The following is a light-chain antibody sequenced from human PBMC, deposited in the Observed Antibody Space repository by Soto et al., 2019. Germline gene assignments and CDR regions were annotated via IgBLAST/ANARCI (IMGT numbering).Light chain of an antibody. Sequence: EIVLTQSPGTLSLSPGERATLSCRASQSVRSSYLAWYQQKPGQAPRLLIYGASTRATGVPDRFSGSGSGTDFTLTITRLEPEDFAVYYCQQYCTSPQFTFGPGTKVDI. CDR1: QSVRSSY. V-gene: IGKV3-20*01. J-gene: IGKJ3*01. CDR2: GAS. CDR3: QQYCTSPQFT.